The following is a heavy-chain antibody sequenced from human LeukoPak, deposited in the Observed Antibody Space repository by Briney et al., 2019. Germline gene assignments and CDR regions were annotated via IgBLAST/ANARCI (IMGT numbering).Heavy chain of an antibody. CDR1: GFTFSSYS. Sequence: PGGSLRLSCAASGFTFSSYSMNWVRQAPGKGLEGVSSIISSSSYIYYAASVKGRFTISRDNAKNSLYLQMNSLRAEDTAVYYCARDPIVVVPAATFDYWGQGTLVTVSS. D-gene: IGHD2-2*01. CDR2: IISSSSYI. V-gene: IGHV3-21*01. CDR3: ARDPIVVVPAATFDY. J-gene: IGHJ4*02.